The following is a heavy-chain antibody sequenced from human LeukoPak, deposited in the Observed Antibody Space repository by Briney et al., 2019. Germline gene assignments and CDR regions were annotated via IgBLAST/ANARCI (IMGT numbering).Heavy chain of an antibody. D-gene: IGHD3-10*01. CDR3: ASNINDGSGSYGAKN. CDR2: ISSSSSYI. CDR1: GFTFSSYS. V-gene: IGHV3-21*01. Sequence: GGSLRLSCAASGFTFSSYSMNWVRQAPGKGLEWVSSISSSSSYIYYADSVKGRFTISRDNAKNSLYLQMNSLRAEDTAVYYCASNINDGSGSYGAKNWGQGTLVTVSS. J-gene: IGHJ4*02.